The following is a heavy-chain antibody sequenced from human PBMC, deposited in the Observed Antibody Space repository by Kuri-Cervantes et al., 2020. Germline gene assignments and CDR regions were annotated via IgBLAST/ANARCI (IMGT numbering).Heavy chain of an antibody. CDR2: INSGSSYL. CDR1: GYTFTSYD. CDR3: VKDRYGGNNRFFDL. V-gene: IGHV3-21*03. J-gene: IGHJ2*01. Sequence: SCKASGYTFTSYDINWVRQAPGKGLEWVSSINSGSSYLYYADSVKGRFTISRDNAKNSLYLQMNSLRAEDTAVYYCVKDRYGGNNRFFDLWGRGTLVTVSS. D-gene: IGHD4-23*01.